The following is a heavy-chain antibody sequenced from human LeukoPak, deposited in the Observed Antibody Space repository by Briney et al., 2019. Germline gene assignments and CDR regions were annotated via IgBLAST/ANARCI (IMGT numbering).Heavy chain of an antibody. D-gene: IGHD3-22*01. V-gene: IGHV4-59*01. CDR2: IYYSGST. J-gene: IGHJ4*02. Sequence: SETLSLTCTVPGGSISSYYWSWIRQPPGKGLEWIGYIYYSGSTNYNPSLKSRVTISVDTSKNQFSLKLNSVTAADTAVYHCARGLGYYDSSVGYWGQGILVTVSS. CDR3: ARGLGYYDSSVGY. CDR1: GGSISSYY.